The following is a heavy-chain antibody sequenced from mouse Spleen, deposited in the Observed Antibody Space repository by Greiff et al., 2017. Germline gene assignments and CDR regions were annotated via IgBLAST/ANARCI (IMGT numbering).Heavy chain of an antibody. D-gene: IGHD1-1*01. CDR1: GYSFTSYY. V-gene: IGHV1-66*01. CDR2: IYPGSGNT. Sequence: QVQLQQSGPELVKPGASVKISCKASGYSFTSYYIHWVKQRPGQGLEWIGWIYPGSGNTKYNEKFKGKATLTADTSSSTAYMQLSSLTSEDSAVYYCAKTTVPAWFAYWGQGTLVTVSA. CDR3: AKTTVPAWFAY. J-gene: IGHJ3*01.